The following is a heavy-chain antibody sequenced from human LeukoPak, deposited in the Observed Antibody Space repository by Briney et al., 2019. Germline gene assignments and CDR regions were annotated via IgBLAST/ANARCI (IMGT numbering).Heavy chain of an antibody. CDR1: GGSVSSGSYY. CDR3: ARLYSSSWFDY. V-gene: IGHV4-61*01. D-gene: IGHD6-13*01. J-gene: IGHJ4*02. CDR2: IYYSGST. Sequence: SETLSLTCTVSGGSVSSGSYYWSWIRQPPGKGLEWIGYIYYSGSTNYNPSLKSRVTISVDTSKNQFSLKLSSVTAADTAVYYCARLYSSSWFDYWGQGTLVTVSS.